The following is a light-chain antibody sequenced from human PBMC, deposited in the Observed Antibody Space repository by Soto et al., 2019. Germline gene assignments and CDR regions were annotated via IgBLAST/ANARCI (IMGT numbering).Light chain of an antibody. J-gene: IGKJ1*01. CDR3: QQYSTYPWT. CDR1: QSISSW. CDR2: DAS. V-gene: IGKV1-5*01. Sequence: DIQMTQSPSTLSASVGERVTITCRASQSISSWLAWYQQKPGKAPKVLIFDASSLESGVPSRFRGSGSATEFTLTISSLQPDDFATDYCQQYSTYPWTFGQGTKVEIK.